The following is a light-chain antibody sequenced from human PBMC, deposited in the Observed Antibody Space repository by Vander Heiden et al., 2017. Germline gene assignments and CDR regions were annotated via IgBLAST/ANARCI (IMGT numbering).Light chain of an antibody. J-gene: IGLJ3*02. Sequence: QSVLTQPPSASGTPGQTVTISCSGRSPNIGRNYVYWYQQLPGTAPKLLIYSNNRRPAGVHDRFSGSKSGTSAPLASRGLRSDDEADYYCAAGDDSLSGWVFGGGTKLTVL. V-gene: IGLV1-47*02. CDR1: SPNIGRNY. CDR2: SNN. CDR3: AAGDDSLSGWV.